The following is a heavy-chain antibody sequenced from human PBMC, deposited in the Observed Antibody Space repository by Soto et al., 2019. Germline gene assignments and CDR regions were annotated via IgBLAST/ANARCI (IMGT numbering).Heavy chain of an antibody. D-gene: IGHD2-15*01. CDR3: AREYYSTTTWIDY. J-gene: IGHJ4*02. CDR1: GFTFTSYP. CDR2: VHPYEGTT. V-gene: IGHV1-18*04. Sequence: VQLVQSAPEVKRPGASVKVSCKTSGFTFTSYPFSWVRKAPGQGLEWLAWVHPYEGTTKVAHQFSDKLTVTTDTSAATVFMELTRLTSDDTAVYFCAREYYSTTTWIDYWGQGTLAAVSS.